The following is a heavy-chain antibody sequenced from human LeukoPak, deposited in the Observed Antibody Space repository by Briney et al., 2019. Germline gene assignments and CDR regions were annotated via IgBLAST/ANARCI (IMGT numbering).Heavy chain of an antibody. Sequence: GGSLRLSCAASGFTFSSYGMPWVRQAPGKGLEWVAVIWYDGSNKYYADSVKGRFTISRDNSKNTLYLQMNSLRAEDTAVYYCAKVSGSYSYYYYGMDVWGQGTTVTVSS. D-gene: IGHD1-26*01. J-gene: IGHJ6*02. CDR1: GFTFSSYG. CDR3: AKVSGSYSYYYYGMDV. V-gene: IGHV3-33*06. CDR2: IWYDGSNK.